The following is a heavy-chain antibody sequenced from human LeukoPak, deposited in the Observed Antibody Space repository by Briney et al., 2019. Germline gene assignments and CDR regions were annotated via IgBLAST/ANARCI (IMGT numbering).Heavy chain of an antibody. J-gene: IGHJ6*03. Sequence: SQTLSLTCTVSGGSISSGGYYWSWIRQPPGKGLEWIGYIYHSGSTYYNPSLKSRVTISVDRSKNQFSLKLSSVTAADTAVYYCARAGGATGDYYYYMDVWGKGTTVTVS. CDR2: IYHSGST. CDR1: GGSISSGGYY. D-gene: IGHD1-26*01. CDR3: ARAGGATGDYYYYMDV. V-gene: IGHV4-30-2*01.